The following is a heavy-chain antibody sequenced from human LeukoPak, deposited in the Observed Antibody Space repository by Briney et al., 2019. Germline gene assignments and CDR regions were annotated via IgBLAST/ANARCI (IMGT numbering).Heavy chain of an antibody. CDR3: AKDLV. CDR1: GFTFSSYG. CDR2: ISYDGSNK. V-gene: IGHV3-30*18. J-gene: IGHJ3*01. Sequence: AGSLTLSCAASGFTFSSYGLHWVRQAPGKGLEWVAVISYDGSNKYYADSVKGRFTISRDNSKSTLYLQMNSLRAEDTAVYYCAKDLVWGQGTMVTVSS.